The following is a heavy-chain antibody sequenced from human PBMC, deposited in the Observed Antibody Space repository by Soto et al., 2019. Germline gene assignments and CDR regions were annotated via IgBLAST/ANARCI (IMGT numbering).Heavy chain of an antibody. CDR2: IHPDGGHT. J-gene: IGHJ4*02. CDR3: ARGDIDY. V-gene: IGHV1-46*01. Sequence: GASVKVSCKASGYTFTNYYVQWVRQAAGQGLEWMGVIHPDGGHTTYSQKFQDRVTMTRDTFTSTIYMELSSLRSEDTAVYYCARGDIDYRGQGTLVTVSS. CDR1: GYTFTNYY.